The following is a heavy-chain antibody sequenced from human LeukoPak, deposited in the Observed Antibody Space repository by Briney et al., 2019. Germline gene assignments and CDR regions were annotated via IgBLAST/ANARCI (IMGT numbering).Heavy chain of an antibody. D-gene: IGHD5-24*01. CDR3: ARVVVRDANNYKDY. V-gene: IGHV1-2*02. Sequence: ASVKVSCKASGYTFTGYYMHWVRQAPGQGLEWMGWINPNSGGTNYAQKFQGRVTMTRGTSISTAYLDLSRLRSDDTAVYYCARVVVRDANNYKDYWGQGTLVTVSS. CDR2: INPNSGGT. J-gene: IGHJ4*02. CDR1: GYTFTGYY.